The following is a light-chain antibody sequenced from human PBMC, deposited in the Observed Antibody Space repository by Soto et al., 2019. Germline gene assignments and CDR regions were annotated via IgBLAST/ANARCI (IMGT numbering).Light chain of an antibody. Sequence: VLTQPASVSGSPGQSVTISCTGTTSDVGGYNYVTWYQQYPGQAPKIIIYDVNRRPPGVSDRFSGSKSGNTASLTVSDLQAGDEADYFCCPFTNIKNVVFGGGTKLTV. CDR1: TSDVGGYNY. J-gene: IGLJ2*01. V-gene: IGLV2-14*03. CDR2: DVN. CDR3: CPFTNIKNVV.